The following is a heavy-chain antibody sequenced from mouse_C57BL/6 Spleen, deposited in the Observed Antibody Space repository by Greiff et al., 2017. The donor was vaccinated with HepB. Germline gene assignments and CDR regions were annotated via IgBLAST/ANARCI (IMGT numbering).Heavy chain of an antibody. J-gene: IGHJ1*03. V-gene: IGHV1-82*01. D-gene: IGHD2-1*01. CDR1: GYAFSSSW. CDR3: ARLLSLEGWYFDV. CDR2: IYPGDGDT. Sequence: QVQLQQSGPELVKPGASVKISCKASGYAFSSSWMNWVKQRPGKGLEWIGRIYPGDGDTNYNGKFKGKATLTADKSSSTAYMQLSSLTSEDSAVYFCARLLSLEGWYFDVWGTGTTVTVSS.